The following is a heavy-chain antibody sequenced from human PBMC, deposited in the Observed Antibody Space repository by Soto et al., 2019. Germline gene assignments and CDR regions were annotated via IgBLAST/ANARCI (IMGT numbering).Heavy chain of an antibody. Sequence: EGQLVESGGTLVQPGGSLRLSCAASGFALSSYWMTWVRQAPGKGLEWVASIKQDESEIYYVDSVKGRFTIARDNAKNSLYLQMNSLRAEDTAVYYCATYRGYVLPMDIWGSGTTVTVSS. D-gene: IGHD3-16*01. CDR3: ATYRGYVLPMDI. V-gene: IGHV3-7*01. CDR2: IKQDESEI. J-gene: IGHJ6*03. CDR1: GFALSSYW.